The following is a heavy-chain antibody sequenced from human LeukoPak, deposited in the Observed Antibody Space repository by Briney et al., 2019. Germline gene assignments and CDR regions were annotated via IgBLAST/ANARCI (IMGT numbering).Heavy chain of an antibody. CDR2: ISSSGSTI. CDR1: GFTFSSYE. CDR3: ARWGASIVGALDY. D-gene: IGHD1-26*01. Sequence: PGGSLRLSCAASGFTFSSYEMNWVRQVPGKGLEWVSYISSSGSTIYYADSVKGRFTISRDNAKNSLYLQMNSRRAEDTAVYYCARWGASIVGALDYWGQGTLVTVSS. J-gene: IGHJ4*02. V-gene: IGHV3-48*03.